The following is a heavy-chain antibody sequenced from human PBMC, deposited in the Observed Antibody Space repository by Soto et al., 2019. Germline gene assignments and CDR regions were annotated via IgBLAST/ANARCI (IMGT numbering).Heavy chain of an antibody. D-gene: IGHD3-10*01. J-gene: IGHJ3*02. V-gene: IGHV4-59*01. CDR3: ARDPRGPYYYGSGSYLLNAFDI. CDR2: IYYSGST. CDR1: GGSMISYY. Sequence: SETLSLTCTVSGGSMISYYWSWIRQPPGRGLEWIGFIYYSGSTNYNPSLKSRVTISVDTSKNQFSLKLSSVTAADTAVYYCARDPRGPYYYGSGSYLLNAFDIWGQGTMVTVSS.